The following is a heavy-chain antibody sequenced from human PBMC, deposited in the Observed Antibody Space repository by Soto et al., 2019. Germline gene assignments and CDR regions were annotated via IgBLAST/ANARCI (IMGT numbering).Heavy chain of an antibody. Sequence: SETLSLTCTVSGGSTSSYYWSWIRQPPGKGLEWIGYIYYSGSTNYNPSLKSRVTISVDTSKNQFSLKLSSVIAADTAVYYCATLYSGSLSPNTWFDPWGQGTLVTVSS. J-gene: IGHJ5*02. CDR2: IYYSGST. V-gene: IGHV4-59*01. CDR3: ATLYSGSLSPNTWFDP. CDR1: GGSTSSYY. D-gene: IGHD1-26*01.